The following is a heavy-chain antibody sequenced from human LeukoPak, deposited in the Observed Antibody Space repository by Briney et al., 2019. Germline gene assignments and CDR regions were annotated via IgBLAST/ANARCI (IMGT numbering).Heavy chain of an antibody. CDR1: GYSFTSYW. Sequence: GESLKISCKGSGYSFTSYWIGWVRQLPGKGLEWMGIIYPGDSDTRYSPSFQGQVTISADKSISTAYLQWSSLKASDTAMYYCASYDFWSGYPLWYWGQGTLVTVSS. CDR3: ASYDFWSGYPLWY. V-gene: IGHV5-51*01. CDR2: IYPGDSDT. D-gene: IGHD3-3*01. J-gene: IGHJ4*02.